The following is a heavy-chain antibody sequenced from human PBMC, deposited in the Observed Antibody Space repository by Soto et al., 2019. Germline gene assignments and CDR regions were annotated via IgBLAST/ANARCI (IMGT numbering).Heavy chain of an antibody. D-gene: IGHD3-9*01. V-gene: IGHV3-21*01. Sequence: GGSLRLLCAASGSNFSSYTIKSVRQAPGKGRECPPSSTRTSSTVTTPSVRGRFTISRDNARNALSLQMSSLRDEDTAVYYCARWIGRPYFGSWGRGGLVTVS. CDR1: GSNFSSYT. J-gene: IGHJ4*02. CDR2: STRTSST. CDR3: ARWIGRPYFGS.